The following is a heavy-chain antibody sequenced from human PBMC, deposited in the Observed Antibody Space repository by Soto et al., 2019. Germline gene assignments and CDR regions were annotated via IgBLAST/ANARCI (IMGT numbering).Heavy chain of an antibody. CDR1: EFTFSSFW. J-gene: IGHJ4*02. D-gene: IGHD3-10*01. CDR2: INTDGNST. V-gene: IGHV3-74*01. CDR3: AKRGVDTFGLSY. Sequence: EVQLVESGGGLVQPGGSLRLSCAVSEFTFSSFWMHWVRQAPGEGLVWVSRINTDGNSTSYADSVKGRFTISRDNAKNTLYLQMNSLRVEDTAMYYCAKRGVDTFGLSYWGQGTLVTVSS.